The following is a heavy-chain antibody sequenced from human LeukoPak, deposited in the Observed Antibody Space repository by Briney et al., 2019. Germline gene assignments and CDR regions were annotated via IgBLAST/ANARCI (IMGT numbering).Heavy chain of an antibody. D-gene: IGHD6-19*01. J-gene: IGHJ4*02. CDR3: ASFRSSGWYVDYFDY. Sequence: PGGSLRLSCAASGFTFSSYWMSWVRQAPGKGLEWVANIKQDGSEKYYVDSVKGRFTISRDNAKNSLYLQMNSLRAEDTAVYYCASFRSSGWYVDYFDYCGQGTLVTVSS. CDR1: GFTFSSYW. V-gene: IGHV3-7*01. CDR2: IKQDGSEK.